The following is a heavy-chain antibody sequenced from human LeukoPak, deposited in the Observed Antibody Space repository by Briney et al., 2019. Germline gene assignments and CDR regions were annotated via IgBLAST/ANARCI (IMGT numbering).Heavy chain of an antibody. CDR2: IYTSEST. CDR3: ARADVHPYYYGSGSYGY. D-gene: IGHD3-10*01. CDR1: GGSISSSNYY. V-gene: IGHV4-61*02. J-gene: IGHJ4*02. Sequence: PSETLSLTCSVSGGSISSSNYYWSWIRQPAGKGLEWIGRIYTSESTNYNPSLKSRVTISVDTSKNQFTLKLSSVTAADTAVYYCARADVHPYYYGSGSYGYWGQGTLVTVSS.